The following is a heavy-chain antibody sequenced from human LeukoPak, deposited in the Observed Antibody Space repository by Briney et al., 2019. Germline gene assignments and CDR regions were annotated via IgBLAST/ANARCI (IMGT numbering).Heavy chain of an antibody. J-gene: IGHJ4*02. Sequence: GGSLRLSCAASGFTFSSYAMSWVRQAPGKGLEWVSAISGSGGSTYYADSVKGRFTISRDNSKNTLYLQMNSLRAEDTAVYYCARVFGQLQDYFDYWGQGTLVTVSS. CDR2: ISGSGGST. V-gene: IGHV3-23*01. CDR3: ARVFGQLQDYFDY. CDR1: GFTFSSYA. D-gene: IGHD4-11*01.